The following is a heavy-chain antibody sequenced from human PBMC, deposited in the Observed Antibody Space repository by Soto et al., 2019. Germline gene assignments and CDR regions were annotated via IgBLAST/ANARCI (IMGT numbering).Heavy chain of an antibody. Sequence: PSETLSLTCTVSGGSISSYYWSWIRQPPGKGLEWIGYIYYSGSTNYNPSLKSRVTISVDTSKNQFSLKLSSVTAADTAVYYCVAFRGQELDYWGQGTLVTVSS. CDR1: GGSISSYY. CDR2: IYYSGST. J-gene: IGHJ4*02. V-gene: IGHV4-59*01. CDR3: VAFRGQELDY.